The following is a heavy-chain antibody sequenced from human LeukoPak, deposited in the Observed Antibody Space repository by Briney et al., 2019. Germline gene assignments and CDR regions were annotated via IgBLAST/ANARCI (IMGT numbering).Heavy chain of an antibody. V-gene: IGHV3-30*18. CDR2: ITYDGSNK. J-gene: IGHJ4*02. Sequence: SGGPLTLSCAASGFTLIIYDIQGVRQAPGRGVEGVAVITYDGSNKYYADAVKGRFTISRDNSKNTLYLQVNSLRTEDTAVYYCAKNIPNCSSTSCPLDYWGQGTLVTVSS. D-gene: IGHD2-2*01. CDR1: GFTLIIYD. CDR3: AKNIPNCSSTSCPLDY.